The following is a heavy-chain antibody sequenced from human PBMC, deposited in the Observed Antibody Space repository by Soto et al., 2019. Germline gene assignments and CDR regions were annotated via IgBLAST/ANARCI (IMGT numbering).Heavy chain of an antibody. CDR3: ARGGNSYGPGY. D-gene: IGHD5-18*01. CDR1: GYTFTSYA. V-gene: IGHV1-3*01. CDR2: INAGNGNT. Sequence: ASVKVSCKASGYTFTSYAMHWVRQAPGQRLEWMGWINAGNGNTKYSQKFQGRVTTTRDTSASTAYMELSSLRSEDTAVYYCARGGNSYGPGYWGQGTLVTVSS. J-gene: IGHJ4*02.